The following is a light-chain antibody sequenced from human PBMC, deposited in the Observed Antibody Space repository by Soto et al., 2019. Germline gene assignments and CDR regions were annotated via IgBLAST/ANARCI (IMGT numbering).Light chain of an antibody. Sequence: DIQMTQSPTTLSASVGDRVTITCRASHNIIKWLAWYQQKPGKAPKLLIYEASSLQTGVPSRFSGSGSGTEFTLTISSLQPDDSATYYCQQYNTFLTFGGETKVEIK. CDR2: EAS. CDR1: HNIIKW. V-gene: IGKV1-5*03. J-gene: IGKJ4*01. CDR3: QQYNTFLT.